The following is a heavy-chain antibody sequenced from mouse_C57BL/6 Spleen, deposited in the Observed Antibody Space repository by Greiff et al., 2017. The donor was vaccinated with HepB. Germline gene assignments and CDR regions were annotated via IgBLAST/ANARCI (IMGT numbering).Heavy chain of an antibody. CDR1: GYTFTNYY. CDR2: IYPGRGNT. Sequence: VQLQQSGAELVRPGASVKLSCKASGYTFTNYYINWVKQRPGQGLEWIARIYPGRGNTYYNEKFKGKATLTAEKSSSTAYMQLSSLTSEDSAVYFCARTAYYGASGYFDVWGTGTTVTVAS. V-gene: IGHV1-76*01. CDR3: ARTAYYGASGYFDV. J-gene: IGHJ1*03. D-gene: IGHD1-1*01.